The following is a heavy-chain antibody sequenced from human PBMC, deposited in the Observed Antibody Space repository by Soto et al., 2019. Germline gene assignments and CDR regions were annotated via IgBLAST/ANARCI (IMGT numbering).Heavy chain of an antibody. CDR1: GYTFTGYY. V-gene: IGHV1-2*02. Sequence: GASVKVSCKASGYTFTGYYMHWVRQAPGQGLEWMGWINPNSGGTNYAQKFQGRVTMTRDTSISTAYMELSRLRSDDTAVYYCARVTYYYDSSGYFPYFDYWGQGPLVTVYS. D-gene: IGHD3-22*01. CDR2: INPNSGGT. CDR3: ARVTYYYDSSGYFPYFDY. J-gene: IGHJ4*02.